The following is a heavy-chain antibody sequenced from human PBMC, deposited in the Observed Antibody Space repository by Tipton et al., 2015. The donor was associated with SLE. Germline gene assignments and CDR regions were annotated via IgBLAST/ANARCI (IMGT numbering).Heavy chain of an antibody. CDR1: GGSISSSSYY. D-gene: IGHD2-15*01. CDR3: ARGYCSGGSCYSGDY. CDR2: IYYSGST. Sequence: LSCTVSGGSISSSSYYWGWIRQPPGKGLEWIGSIYYSGSTYYNPSLKSRVTISVDTSKNQFSLKLSSVTAADTAVYYCARGYCSGGSCYSGDYWGQGTLVTVSS. V-gene: IGHV4-39*01. J-gene: IGHJ4*02.